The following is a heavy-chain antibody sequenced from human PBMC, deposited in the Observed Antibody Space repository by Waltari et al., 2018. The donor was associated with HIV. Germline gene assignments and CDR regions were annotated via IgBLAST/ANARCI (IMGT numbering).Heavy chain of an antibody. CDR1: GLRDSIND. J-gene: IGHJ5*01. CDR2: RARANST. Sequence: EVHLAISGGGLVRPGESLRLSCVVSGLRDSINDLTWVRQAPGKWLQSGVRCRARANSTYDECSVRSRVLSSIDASQTNVALQMDSLTSNDTAVYYCASEAAVSAAPLDSWGHGVPVIVSS. D-gene: IGHD6-19*01. V-gene: IGHV3-53*01. CDR3: ASEAAVSAAPLDS.